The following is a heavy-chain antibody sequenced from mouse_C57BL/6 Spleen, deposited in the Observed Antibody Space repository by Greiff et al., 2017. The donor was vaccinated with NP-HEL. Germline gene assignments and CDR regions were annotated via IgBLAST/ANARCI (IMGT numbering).Heavy chain of an antibody. CDR2: ISRGGSYT. D-gene: IGHD2-4*01. Sequence: EVHLVESGGDLVKPGGSLKLSCAASGFTFSSYGMSWVRQTPDKRLAWVATISRGGSYTYYPDSVKGRFTISRDNAKNTLYLQMSSLKSEDTAMYYCARQIYYDYDDGTAFDYWGQGTTLTVSS. J-gene: IGHJ2*01. CDR3: ARQIYYDYDDGTAFDY. V-gene: IGHV5-6*01. CDR1: GFTFSSYG.